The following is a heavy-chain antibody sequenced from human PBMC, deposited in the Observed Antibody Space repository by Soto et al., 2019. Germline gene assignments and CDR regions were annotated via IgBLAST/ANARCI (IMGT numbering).Heavy chain of an antibody. Sequence: QITLKESGPTLVKPTQTLTLTCTFSGFSLSSTRMAVGWIRQPPGKALEWLALIYWDDDKRYSPFLKSRLTITKDTSKKPVVLTMSNMDPVDTARYYCAHIVVAGLGYYFDYWGQGTLVTVSS. D-gene: IGHD6-19*01. CDR3: AHIVVAGLGYYFDY. CDR1: GFSLSSTRMA. J-gene: IGHJ4*02. V-gene: IGHV2-5*02. CDR2: IYWDDDK.